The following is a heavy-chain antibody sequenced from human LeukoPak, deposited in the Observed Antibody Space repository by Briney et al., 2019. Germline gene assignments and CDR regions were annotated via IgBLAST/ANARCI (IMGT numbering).Heavy chain of an antibody. J-gene: IGHJ4*02. CDR2: IRYDGSNK. Sequence: PGGSLRLPCAASGFTFSSYGMHWVRQAPGKGLEWVAFIRYDGSNKYYADSVKGRFTISRDNSKNTLYLQMNSLRAKDTAVYYCAKPLPAPGDSWGQGTLVTVSS. CDR1: GFTFSSYG. D-gene: IGHD2-2*01. V-gene: IGHV3-30*02. CDR3: AKPLPAPGDS.